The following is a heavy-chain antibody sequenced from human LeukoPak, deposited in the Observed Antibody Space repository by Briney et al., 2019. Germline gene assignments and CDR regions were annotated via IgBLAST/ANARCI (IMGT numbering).Heavy chain of an antibody. CDR1: GGTFSSYA. D-gene: IGHD3-3*01. J-gene: IGHJ6*03. CDR3: ARAPNDYDFPYYYYYYMDV. V-gene: IGHV1-18*01. Sequence: VASVKVSCKASGGTFSSYAISWVRQAPGQGLEWMGWISAYNGNTNYAQKLQGRVTMTTDTSTSTAYMELRSLRSDDTAVYYCARAPNDYDFPYYYYYYMDVWGKGTTVTVSS. CDR2: ISAYNGNT.